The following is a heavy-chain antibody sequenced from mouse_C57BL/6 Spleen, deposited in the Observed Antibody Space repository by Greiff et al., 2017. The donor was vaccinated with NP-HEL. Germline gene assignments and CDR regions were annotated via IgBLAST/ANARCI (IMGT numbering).Heavy chain of an antibody. J-gene: IGHJ2*01. CDR2: IYPGSGST. D-gene: IGHD2-4*01. V-gene: IGHV1-55*01. Sequence: VKLQQSGAELVKPGASVKMSCKASGYTFTSYWITWVKQRPGQGLEWIGDIYPGSGSTNYNEKFKSKATLTVDTSSSTAYMQLSSLTSEDSAVYYCASYDYDGAYFDYWGQGTTLTVSS. CDR1: GYTFTSYW. CDR3: ASYDYDGAYFDY.